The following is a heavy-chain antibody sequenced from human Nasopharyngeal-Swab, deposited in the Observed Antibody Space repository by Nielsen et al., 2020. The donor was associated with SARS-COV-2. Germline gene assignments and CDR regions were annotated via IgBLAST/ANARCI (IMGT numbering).Heavy chain of an antibody. D-gene: IGHD3-10*01. V-gene: IGHV2-26*01. CDR2: IFSNDKK. CDR3: ARIVDYYGPGSFPFFDF. J-gene: IGHJ4*02. Sequence: PGKALEWLAHIFSNDKKSYNSSLKTRVTISKDTSKSQVVLTMTNMDPVDTATYYCARIVDYYGPGSFPFFDFWGQGIPVTVSS.